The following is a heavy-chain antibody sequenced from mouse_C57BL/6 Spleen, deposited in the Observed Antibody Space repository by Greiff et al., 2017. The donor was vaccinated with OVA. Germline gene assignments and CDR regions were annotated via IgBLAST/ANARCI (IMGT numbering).Heavy chain of an antibody. CDR2: INPSTGGT. CDR1: GYSFTGYY. Sequence: EVQLQQSGPELVKPGASVKISCKASGYSFTGYYMNWVKQSPEKSLEWIGYINPSTGGTTYNQKFKAKAILFVDKSSSTAYMKLKSLTSEDSAVYYCARGEYYGSSYEFAYWGRGTLVTVSA. CDR3: ARGEYYGSSYEFAY. J-gene: IGHJ3*01. V-gene: IGHV1-42*01. D-gene: IGHD1-1*01.